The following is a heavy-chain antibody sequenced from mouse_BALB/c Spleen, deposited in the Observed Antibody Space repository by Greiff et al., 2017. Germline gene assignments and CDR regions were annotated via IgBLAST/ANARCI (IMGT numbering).Heavy chain of an antibody. CDR1: SYTFTDYA. D-gene: IGHD5-1*01. V-gene: IGHV1-67*01. CDR3: ARRSTKGYYAMDY. CDR2: ISTYYGNT. Sequence: VQLQQSGPELVRPGVSVKISCKGSSYTFTDYAMHWVKQSHAKSLEWIGVISTYYGNTNYNQKFKGKATMTVDKSSSTAYMELARLTSEDSAVYYCARRSTKGYYAMDYWGQGTSVTVSS. J-gene: IGHJ4*01.